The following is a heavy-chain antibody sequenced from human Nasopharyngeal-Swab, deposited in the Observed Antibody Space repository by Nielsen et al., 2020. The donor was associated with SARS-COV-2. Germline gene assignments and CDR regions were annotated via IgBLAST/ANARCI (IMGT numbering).Heavy chain of an antibody. D-gene: IGHD5-12*01. CDR3: ANDNYDSAFDI. Sequence: SLKISCAASGFTFDAYAMHWVRQAPGKGLEWVSCISWNSGSIGYADSVKGRFTISRDNAKNSLYLQMNSLRAEDTALYYCANDNYDSAFDIWGQGTMVTVSS. V-gene: IGHV3-9*01. J-gene: IGHJ3*02. CDR2: ISWNSGSI. CDR1: GFTFDAYA.